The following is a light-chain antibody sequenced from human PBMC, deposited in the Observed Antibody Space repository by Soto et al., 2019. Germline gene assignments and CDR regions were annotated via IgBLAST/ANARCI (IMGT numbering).Light chain of an antibody. CDR2: WAS. V-gene: IGKV4-1*01. CDR3: QHYYSSPFT. CDR1: QSVLYSSNNQNY. Sequence: DIVMTQSPDSLAVSLGERATINCKSRQSVLYSSNNQNYLAWYQQKPGQPPTLLISWASTRESGVPDRFSGSGSGTDFTLTIGSLQAEDVAIYYCQHYYSSPFTFGGGTKVDIK. J-gene: IGKJ4*01.